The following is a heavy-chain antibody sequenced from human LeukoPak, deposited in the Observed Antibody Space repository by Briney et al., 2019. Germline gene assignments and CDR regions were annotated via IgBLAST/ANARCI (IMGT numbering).Heavy chain of an antibody. CDR3: ARDRATVAPGDFDY. V-gene: IGHV1-18*01. D-gene: IGHD4-23*01. CDR2: ISAYNGNT. CDR1: GYTFTSYG. Sequence: GASVKVCCKASGYTFTSYGISWVRQAPGQGLEWMGWISAYNGNTNYAQKLQGRVTMTTDTSTSTAYMELRSLRSDDTAVYYCARDRATVAPGDFDYWGQGTLVTVSS. J-gene: IGHJ4*02.